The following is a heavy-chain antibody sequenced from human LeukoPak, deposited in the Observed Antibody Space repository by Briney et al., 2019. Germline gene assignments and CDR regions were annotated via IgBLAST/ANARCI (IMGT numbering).Heavy chain of an antibody. CDR3: ASYDSSGYYYQRGFDY. Sequence: APETLSLTCTVSGGSISSSSYYWGWIRQPPGKGLEWIGSIYYSGSTYYNPSLKSRVTISVDTSKNQFSLKLSSVTAADTAVYYCASYDSSGYYYQRGFDYWGQGTLVTVSS. CDR1: GGSISSSSYY. D-gene: IGHD3-22*01. J-gene: IGHJ4*02. CDR2: IYYSGST. V-gene: IGHV4-39*01.